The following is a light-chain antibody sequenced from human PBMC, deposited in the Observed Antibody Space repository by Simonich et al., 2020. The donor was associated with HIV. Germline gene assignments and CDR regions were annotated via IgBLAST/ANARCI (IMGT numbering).Light chain of an antibody. J-gene: IGLJ2*01. V-gene: IGLV8-61*01. CDR2: NTN. CDR1: SGSVSSGYY. CDR3: VLYMSSGTVI. Sequence: QTVVTQEPSFSVSPGGTVTLTCALSSGSVSSGYYPSWYHQTPGQAPRTLIYNTNIRSSGVPDRFSGSILGNKADLSITGAQADDESDYYCVLYMSSGTVIFGGGTKLTVL.